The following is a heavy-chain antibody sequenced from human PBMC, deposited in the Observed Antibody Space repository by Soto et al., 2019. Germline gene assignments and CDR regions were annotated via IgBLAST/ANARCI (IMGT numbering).Heavy chain of an antibody. CDR2: ISSSGNKV. CDR3: ARRYSKYLPLDS. V-gene: IGHV3-48*03. J-gene: IGHJ4*02. CDR1: GFTFSPYA. D-gene: IGHD4-4*01. Sequence: EVQLLESGGGLVQPGGSLRLSCAASGFTFSPYAMTWVRQAPGKGLEWVSYISSSGNKVNYADSVKGRFTISRDNAKNSLFLHMNSLRGEDTAVYYCARRYSKYLPLDSWGQGTLVTVSS.